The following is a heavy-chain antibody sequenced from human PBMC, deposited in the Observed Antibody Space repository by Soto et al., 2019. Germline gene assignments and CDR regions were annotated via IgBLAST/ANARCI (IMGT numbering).Heavy chain of an antibody. Sequence: QLQLQESGPGLVQPSETLSLTCTVSXXXXXXXXXXXXWXXXXXXXXLEWIATFSYPGTTYYNPSLKSRVTXXAXXXXXQFXXXVXXXXXXXTAVYYCASXSGNYYGHFDYWGQGTLVTVSS. CDR3: ASXSGNYYGHFDY. CDR1: XXXXXXXXXX. J-gene: IGHJ4*02. D-gene: IGHD1-26*01. V-gene: IGHV4-39*01. CDR2: FSYPGTT.